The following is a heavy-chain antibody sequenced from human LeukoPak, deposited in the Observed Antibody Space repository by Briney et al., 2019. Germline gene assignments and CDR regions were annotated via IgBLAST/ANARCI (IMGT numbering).Heavy chain of an antibody. J-gene: IGHJ6*03. CDR2: FDPEDGKT. V-gene: IGHV1-24*01. CDR1: GYTLAELS. CDR3: ASTPPVLAANGPTYYYMDV. D-gene: IGHD2-2*01. Sequence: ASVKVSCKVSGYTLAELSMHWVRQAPGKGLEWMGGFDPEDGKTIYAQKFQGRVTMTEDTSTDTAYMELSSLKSEDTAVYYCASTPPVLAANGPTYYYMDVWGKGTTVTVSS.